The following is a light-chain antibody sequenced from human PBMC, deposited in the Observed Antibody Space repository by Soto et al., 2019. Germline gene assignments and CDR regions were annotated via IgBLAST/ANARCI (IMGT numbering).Light chain of an antibody. Sequence: VVMTQSPATLSVSPGERATLSCRASQSVTSNLAWYQQKPGQAPRLLISGASTRATGIPARFSGDGSGTEFTLTISSLQSEDFAVYFCHQYNNWPPGFGQGTKVESK. J-gene: IGKJ1*01. CDR1: QSVTSN. V-gene: IGKV3-15*01. CDR3: HQYNNWPPG. CDR2: GAS.